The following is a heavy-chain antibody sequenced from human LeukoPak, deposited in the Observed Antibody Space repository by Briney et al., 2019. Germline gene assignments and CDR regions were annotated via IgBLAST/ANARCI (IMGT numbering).Heavy chain of an antibody. CDR2: ISPGDSDT. CDR1: GYIFTSYW. CDR3: ARRNGYNAGALDFDY. V-gene: IGHV5-51*01. Sequence: MSGESLKISCKGSGYIFTSYWIGWVRQMPGKGLERMGIISPGDSDTAYSPSFQGQVTISADKSINTAYLRWSSLKASDTAMYYCARRNGYNAGALDFDYWGQGTQVTVSS. D-gene: IGHD5-24*01. J-gene: IGHJ4*02.